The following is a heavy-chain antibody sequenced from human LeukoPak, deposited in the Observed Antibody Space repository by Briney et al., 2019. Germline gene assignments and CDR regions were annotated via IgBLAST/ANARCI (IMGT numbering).Heavy chain of an antibody. Sequence: PSETLSLTCTVSGGSISNYYWSWIRQPPGKGLEWIGYIYYSGSTNYNPSLKSRVTISVDTSKNQFSLKLSSVTAADTAVYYCARERYSSRDYFDYWGQGTLVTVSS. CDR2: IYYSGST. J-gene: IGHJ4*02. D-gene: IGHD6-19*01. V-gene: IGHV4-59*12. CDR3: ARERYSSRDYFDY. CDR1: GGSISNYY.